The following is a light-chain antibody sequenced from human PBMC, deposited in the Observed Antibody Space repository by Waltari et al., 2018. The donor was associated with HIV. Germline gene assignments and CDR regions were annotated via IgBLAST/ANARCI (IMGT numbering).Light chain of an antibody. CDR2: DVN. J-gene: IGLJ1*01. Sequence: QSALTQPPSVSGSPGQSVTISCTGTTSDVGYYNYVSWYQPYPGKAPKLIIFDVNQRPSGVPARFSGSKSGNTASLTISGLQTADEADYFCCAYAAGHVSYVFGNGTAVAVL. CDR3: CAYAAGHVSYV. V-gene: IGLV2-11*01. CDR1: TSDVGYYNY.